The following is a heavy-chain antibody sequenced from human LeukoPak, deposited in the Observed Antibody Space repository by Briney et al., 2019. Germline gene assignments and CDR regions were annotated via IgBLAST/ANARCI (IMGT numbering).Heavy chain of an antibody. D-gene: IGHD2-2*01. CDR3: ATSSDAPGNY. J-gene: IGHJ4*02. V-gene: IGHV3-7*01. CDR2: IKQDGSVK. Sequence: GSLRLSCAVSGFTFSNSWMSWVRQAPGKGLEWVANIKQDGSVKYYVGSVKGRFTISRDSAENSVYLQMNSLRAEDTAVYYCATSSDAPGNYWGQGTLVTVSS. CDR1: GFTFSNSW.